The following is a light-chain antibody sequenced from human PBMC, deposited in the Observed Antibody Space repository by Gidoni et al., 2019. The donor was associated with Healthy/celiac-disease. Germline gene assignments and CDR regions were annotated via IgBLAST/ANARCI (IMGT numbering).Light chain of an antibody. CDR1: QSVLYSSNNKNY. CDR2: WAS. Sequence: DFLMTQSPDSLAVSLGERATINCKSSQSVLYSSNNKNYLAWYQQKPGQPPKLLIYWASTRESGVPDRFSGSGSGTDFTLTISSLQAEDVAVYYCQQYYSTPYTFGQGTKLEIK. J-gene: IGKJ2*01. CDR3: QQYYSTPYT. V-gene: IGKV4-1*01.